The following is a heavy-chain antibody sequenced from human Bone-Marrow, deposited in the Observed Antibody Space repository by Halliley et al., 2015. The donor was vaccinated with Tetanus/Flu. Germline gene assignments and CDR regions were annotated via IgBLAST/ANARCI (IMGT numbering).Heavy chain of an antibody. V-gene: IGHV4-4*01. CDR3: AGHLATLGTRGFDS. Sequence: SLRLSCTVSGGSITTSNWWSWGRQPPGKGLEWIGEICHSGAFNYAPALESRVTISVDKSKNQFSLTLTSLTAADTAVYFCAGHLATLGTRGFDSWGQGVPFTVSS. J-gene: IGHJ4*02. CDR1: GGSITTSNW. D-gene: IGHD3-10*01. CDR2: ICHSGAF.